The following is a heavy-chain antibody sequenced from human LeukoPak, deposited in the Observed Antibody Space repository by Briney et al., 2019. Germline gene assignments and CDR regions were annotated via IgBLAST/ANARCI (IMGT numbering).Heavy chain of an antibody. CDR1: GGSVSSGDYY. D-gene: IGHD1-1*01. CDR3: ARDRYKNYYGMDV. Sequence: SQTLSLTCTVSGGSVSSGDYYWSWIRQPPGKGLEWIGSIYYSGSTYYNPSLKSRVTISVDTSKNQFSLNLRSVTAADTAVCYCARDRYKNYYGMDVWGKGTTVTVSS. CDR2: IYYSGST. J-gene: IGHJ6*04. V-gene: IGHV4-30-4*01.